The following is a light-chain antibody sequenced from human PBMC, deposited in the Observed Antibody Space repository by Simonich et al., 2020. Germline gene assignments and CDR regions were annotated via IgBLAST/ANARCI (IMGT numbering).Light chain of an antibody. Sequence: QSALTQPASVSGSPGQSITISCTQTSSDVGGYNYVSWYQQHPGKAPKLMIYDVRQRPSGVSNRFSGSKSGNTASLTISGLQAEDEADYYCSSYTSSSTLVFGGGTKLTVL. CDR3: SSYTSSSTLV. J-gene: IGLJ2*01. CDR1: SSDVGGYNY. CDR2: DVR. V-gene: IGLV2-14*01.